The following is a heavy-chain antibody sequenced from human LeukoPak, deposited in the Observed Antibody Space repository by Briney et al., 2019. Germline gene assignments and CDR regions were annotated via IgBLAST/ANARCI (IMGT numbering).Heavy chain of an antibody. V-gene: IGHV4-61*02. D-gene: IGHD2-15*01. CDR3: ARVTLGRDRRLWWAFDI. Sequence: PSQTLSLTCTVSGGSISSGSYYWSWIRQPAGKGLEWIGRIYTSGSTNYNPSLKSRVTISVDTSKNQFSLKLNSVTAADTAVYYCARVTLGRDRRLWWAFDIWGQGTMVTVSS. J-gene: IGHJ3*02. CDR1: GGSISSGSYY. CDR2: IYTSGST.